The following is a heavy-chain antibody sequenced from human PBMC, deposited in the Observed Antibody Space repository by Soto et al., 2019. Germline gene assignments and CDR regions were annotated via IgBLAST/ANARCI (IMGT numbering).Heavy chain of an antibody. CDR3: ARAYCSGDTCSTYNWFDP. CDR2: IHYSGST. D-gene: IGHD2-15*01. J-gene: IGHJ5*02. Sequence: QVQLQESGPELVKPSETLSLTCTVSSGSISIYYWSWIRQPPGKGLEWIGYIHYSGSTNYSPSLKSRVTISVDTSKNQFSLKLSSVTAADTAVYYCARAYCSGDTCSTYNWFDPWGQGTLVTVSS. CDR1: SGSISIYY. V-gene: IGHV4-59*01.